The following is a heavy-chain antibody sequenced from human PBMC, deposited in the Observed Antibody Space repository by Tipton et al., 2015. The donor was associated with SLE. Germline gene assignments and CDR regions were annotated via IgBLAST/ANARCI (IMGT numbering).Heavy chain of an antibody. CDR3: ARAEVVIIPAAKYSYYYGMDV. J-gene: IGHJ6*02. CDR1: GGSSRNYY. Sequence: TLSLTCDVYGGSSRNYYWTWIRQPPGKGLEWIGEVDHRGRANYNPPLENRVTISRDTSRTQFSLTLTSVTAADTAVYYCARAEVVIIPAAKYSYYYGMDVWGQGTTVTV. D-gene: IGHD2-2*01. V-gene: IGHV4-34*01. CDR2: VDHRGRA.